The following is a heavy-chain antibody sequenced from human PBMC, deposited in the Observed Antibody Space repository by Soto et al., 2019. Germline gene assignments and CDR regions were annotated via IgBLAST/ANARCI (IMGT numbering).Heavy chain of an antibody. Sequence: SVKVSCKASGGTFSSYAISWVRQAPGQGLEWMGGIIPIFGTANYAQKFQGRVTITADKSTSTAYTELSSLRSEDTAVYYCASIGDRIAVAAQDYWGQGTLVTVSS. J-gene: IGHJ4*02. CDR3: ASIGDRIAVAAQDY. CDR2: IIPIFGTA. D-gene: IGHD6-19*01. CDR1: GGTFSSYA. V-gene: IGHV1-69*06.